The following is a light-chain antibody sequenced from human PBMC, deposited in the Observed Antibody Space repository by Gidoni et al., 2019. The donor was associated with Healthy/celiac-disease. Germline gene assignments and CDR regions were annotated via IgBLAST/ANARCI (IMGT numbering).Light chain of an antibody. CDR2: DAS. V-gene: IGKV1-33*01. CDR3: QQYDNLPIT. J-gene: IGKJ3*01. CDR1: QAISNY. Sequence: DIHLTLSPSSLSASVGDRVTITCQASQAISNYLNWYQQKPGKAPKLLIYDASNLETGVPSRFSGSGSGTDFTFTISSLQPEDIATYYCQQYDNLPITFGPGTKVDIK.